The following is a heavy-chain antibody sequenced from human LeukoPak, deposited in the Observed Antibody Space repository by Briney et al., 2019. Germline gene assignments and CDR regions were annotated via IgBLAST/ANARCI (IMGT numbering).Heavy chain of an antibody. Sequence: ASVKVSCKASVYTFTSCDINWVRQATGQGREWMGWMNPNSGNTGYGQSFQGRITMTRDISIGTAYMELSNLTSEDTAIYYCTRGSSGRRDNWGQGTLVTVSA. J-gene: IGHJ4*02. V-gene: IGHV1-8*01. CDR2: MNPNSGNT. D-gene: IGHD6-19*01. CDR3: TRGSSGRRDN. CDR1: VYTFTSCD.